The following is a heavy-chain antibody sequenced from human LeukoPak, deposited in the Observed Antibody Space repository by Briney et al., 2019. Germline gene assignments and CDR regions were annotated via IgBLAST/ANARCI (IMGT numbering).Heavy chain of an antibody. CDR2: ISAYNGNT. J-gene: IGHJ6*03. D-gene: IGHD2-2*01. CDR3: ARGRVPAAHLEDYYYYYMDV. Sequence: ASVKVSCKASGYTFTSYGISWVRQAPGQGLEWMGWISAYNGNTNYAQKLQGRVTMTTDTSTSTAYMELRSLRSDDTAVYYCARGRVPAAHLEDYYYYYMDVWGKGTTVTVSS. V-gene: IGHV1-18*01. CDR1: GYTFTSYG.